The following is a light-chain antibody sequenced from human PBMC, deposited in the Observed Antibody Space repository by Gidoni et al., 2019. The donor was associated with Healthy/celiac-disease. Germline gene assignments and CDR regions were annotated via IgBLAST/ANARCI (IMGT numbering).Light chain of an antibody. CDR2: SNN. CDR1: SSNIGSNY. J-gene: IGLJ3*02. Sequence: QSVLTQPPSASATPGQRVTISSSGSSSNIGSNYVYWYQQLPGTAPKLLIYSNNRRPSGVPDRFSGSKSGTSASRAISGLRSEDEADYYCAAWDDSLSGRVFGGGTKLTVL. CDR3: AAWDDSLSGRV. V-gene: IGLV1-47*02.